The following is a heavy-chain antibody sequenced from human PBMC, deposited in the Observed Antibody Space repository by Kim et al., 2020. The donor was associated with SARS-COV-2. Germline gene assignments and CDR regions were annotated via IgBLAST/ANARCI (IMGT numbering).Heavy chain of an antibody. Sequence: GGSLRLSCAASGFTFSSYGMHWVRQAPGKGLEWVAVIWYDGSNKYYADSVKGRFTISRDNSKNTLYLQMNSLRAEDTAVYYCAKDGVPAAWAMGDGYYYYGMDVWGQGTTVTVSS. D-gene: IGHD2-2*01. CDR1: GFTFSSYG. V-gene: IGHV3-33*06. CDR2: IWYDGSNK. J-gene: IGHJ6*02. CDR3: AKDGVPAAWAMGDGYYYYGMDV.